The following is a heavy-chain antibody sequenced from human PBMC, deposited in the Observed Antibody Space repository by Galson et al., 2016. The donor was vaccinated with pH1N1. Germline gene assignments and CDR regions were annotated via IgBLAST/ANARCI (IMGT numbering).Heavy chain of an antibody. D-gene: IGHD2-15*01. CDR1: GFSLSTSGMR. Sequence: PALVKPPQTLTLTCTFSGFSLSTSGMRVSWIRQPPGKALEWLARIKWDDDKFYSTSLKTRLSISKDTSKNQVVLTMTNMDPEDTATYYCGRNPAFVGGAIDIWGRGTLVTVSS. J-gene: IGHJ3*02. CDR2: IKWDDDK. CDR3: GRNPAFVGGAIDI. V-gene: IGHV2-70*04.